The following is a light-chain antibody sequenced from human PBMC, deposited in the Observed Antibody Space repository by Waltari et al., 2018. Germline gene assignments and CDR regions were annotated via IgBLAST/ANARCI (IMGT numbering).Light chain of an antibody. CDR3: QHYVRLPVT. J-gene: IGKJ1*01. V-gene: IGKV3-20*01. CDR1: QSVGRS. CDR2: GAS. Sequence: EIVLTQSPGTLSLSPGERATLSCRASQSVGRSLAWYQQKPGQAPRLLIYGASNRATGIPDRFSGSGSGTDFRLTISRLEPEDFSVYYCQHYVRLPVTFGQGTRVEIK.